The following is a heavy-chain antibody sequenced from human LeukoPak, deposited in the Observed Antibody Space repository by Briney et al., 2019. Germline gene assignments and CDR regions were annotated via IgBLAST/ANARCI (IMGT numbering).Heavy chain of an antibody. Sequence: SETLSLTCAVYSGSFSGYNWNWIRQSPGKGLEWIGEINQSGRINYNPSLKSRVTISVDTSKNQFSLKLTSLTAADTAVYYCARGTGSAVGSTDFDYWGQGTLVTVSS. D-gene: IGHD4-17*01. CDR2: INQSGRI. V-gene: IGHV4-34*01. J-gene: IGHJ4*02. CDR3: ARGTGSAVGSTDFDY. CDR1: SGSFSGYN.